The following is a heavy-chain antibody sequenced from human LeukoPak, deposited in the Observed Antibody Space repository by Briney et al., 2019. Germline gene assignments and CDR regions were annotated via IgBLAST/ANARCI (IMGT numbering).Heavy chain of an antibody. V-gene: IGHV1-2*02. J-gene: IGHJ4*02. CDR3: ARGYDFWSGTPLDY. CDR2: INPNSGGT. D-gene: IGHD3-3*01. Sequence: ASVKVSCKASGYTFTAHYMHWVRQAPGQGLEWMGWINPNSGGTNYAQKFQGRVTMTRDTSISTAYMELSRLRSDDTAVYYCARGYDFWSGTPLDYWGQGTLVTVSS. CDR1: GYTFTAHY.